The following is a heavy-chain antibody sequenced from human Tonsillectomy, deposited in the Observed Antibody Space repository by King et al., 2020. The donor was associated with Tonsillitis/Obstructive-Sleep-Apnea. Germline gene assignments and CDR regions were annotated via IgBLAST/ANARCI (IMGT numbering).Heavy chain of an antibody. J-gene: IGHJ2*01. CDR2: INPNSGGA. CDR3: ARGELWYFDL. D-gene: IGHD1-26*01. CDR1: GYTFAGYY. V-gene: IGHV1-2*02. Sequence: VQLVESGAEVKKPGASVKVSCTASGYTFAGYYMHWVRQAPGQGLEWMGWINPNSGGANYAQKFQGRVTMTRDTSISTVYMEVSRLRSDDTAVYYCARGELWYFDLWGRGTLVTVSS.